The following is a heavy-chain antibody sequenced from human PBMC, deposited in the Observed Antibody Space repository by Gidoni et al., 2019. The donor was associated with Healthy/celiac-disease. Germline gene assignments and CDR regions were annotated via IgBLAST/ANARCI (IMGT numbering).Heavy chain of an antibody. CDR1: GFTFSSYD. D-gene: IGHD6-13*01. CDR3: ARDLPGGSWFLYYYYGMDV. J-gene: IGHJ6*02. CDR2: ISYDGSNK. V-gene: IGHV3-30*04. Sequence: QVQLVESGGGVVQPGRSLRLSCAASGFTFSSYDRHWVRQAPGKGLEWVAVISYDGSNKYYADSVKGRFTISRDNSKNTLYLQMNSLRAEDTAVYYCARDLPGGSWFLYYYYGMDVWGQGTTVTVSS.